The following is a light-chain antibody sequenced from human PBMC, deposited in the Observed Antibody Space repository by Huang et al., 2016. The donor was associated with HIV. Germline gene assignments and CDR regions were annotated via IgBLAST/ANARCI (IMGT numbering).Light chain of an antibody. CDR3: QQYNNYHT. CDR1: QSISTW. V-gene: IGKV1-5*03. CDR2: KAS. Sequence: DIQMIQSPSTLSASVGDRVTITCRASQSISTWLAWFQQKPGKAPKLLIYKASILESGVPSRFSGSGSGTEFTLTISSLQPDDSATYYCQQYNNYHTFGQGTKLEIK. J-gene: IGKJ2*01.